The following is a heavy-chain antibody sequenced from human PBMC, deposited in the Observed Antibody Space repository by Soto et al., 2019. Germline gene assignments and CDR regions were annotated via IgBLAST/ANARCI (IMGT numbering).Heavy chain of an antibody. Sequence: QITLKESGPTLVKPTQTLTLTCTFSGFSLSTHGVGVGWVRQPAGKALEWLALIYWDDDKRYSASLNSRLTITKDTSKNQVVLTMTNMDPVDTATYFCAHAMLYCTGGSCSTWFDSWGQGPLVTVSS. CDR2: IYWDDDK. V-gene: IGHV2-5*02. D-gene: IGHD2-15*01. J-gene: IGHJ5*01. CDR1: GFSLSTHGVG. CDR3: AHAMLYCTGGSCSTWFDS.